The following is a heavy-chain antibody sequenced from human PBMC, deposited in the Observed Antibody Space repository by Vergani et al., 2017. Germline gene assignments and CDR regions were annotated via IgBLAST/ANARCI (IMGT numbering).Heavy chain of an antibody. CDR2: ISSSSSTI. CDR3: ARVTTRYYYDSSGYPGAFDI. J-gene: IGHJ3*02. V-gene: IGHV3-48*01. CDR1: GFTFSSYS. Sequence: VQLVESGGGVVQPGGSLRLSCAASGFTFSSYSMNWVRQAPGKGLEWVSYISSSSSTIYYADSVKGRFTISRDNAKNSLYLQMNSLRAEDTAVYYCARVTTRYYYDSSGYPGAFDIWGQGKMVTVSS. D-gene: IGHD3-22*01.